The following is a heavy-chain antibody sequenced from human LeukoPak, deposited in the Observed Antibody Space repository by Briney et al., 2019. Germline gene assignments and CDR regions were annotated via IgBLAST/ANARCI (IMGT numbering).Heavy chain of an antibody. Sequence: GGSLRLSCAASGFTFSSYSMNWVRQAPGKGLEWVSSISSSSSYIYYADSVKGRFTISGDNAKNSLYLQMNSLRAEDTAVYYCARDLGPGFGVVIIPIFDYWGQGTLVTVSS. CDR3: ARDLGPGFGVVIIPIFDY. V-gene: IGHV3-21*01. CDR2: ISSSSSYI. D-gene: IGHD3-3*01. J-gene: IGHJ4*02. CDR1: GFTFSSYS.